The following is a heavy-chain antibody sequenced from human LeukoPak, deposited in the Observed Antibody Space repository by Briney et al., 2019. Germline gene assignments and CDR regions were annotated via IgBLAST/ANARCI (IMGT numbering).Heavy chain of an antibody. CDR2: INHSGST. D-gene: IGHD3-10*01. CDR3: ARASMVRGVDY. CDR1: GGSFSGYY. Sequence: PSETLSLTCAVYGGSFSGYYWSWIRQPPGKGLEWIGEINHSGSTNYNPSLKSRVTISVDTSKNQFSLKLSSVTAADTAMYYCARASMVRGVDYWGQGTLVTVSS. V-gene: IGHV4-34*01. J-gene: IGHJ4*02.